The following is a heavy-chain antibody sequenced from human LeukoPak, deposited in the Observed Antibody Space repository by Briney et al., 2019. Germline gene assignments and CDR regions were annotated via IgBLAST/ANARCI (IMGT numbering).Heavy chain of an antibody. Sequence: SETLSLTCAVYGGSFSGYYWGWIRQPPGKGLEWIGEINHSGSTNYNPSLKSRVTISVDTSKNQFSLKLSSVTAADTAVYYCARKRPSGYSSGRGTYYYYYYMDVWGKGTTVTVSS. D-gene: IGHD6-19*01. CDR2: INHSGST. J-gene: IGHJ6*03. V-gene: IGHV4-34*01. CDR1: GGSFSGYY. CDR3: ARKRPSGYSSGRGTYYYYYYMDV.